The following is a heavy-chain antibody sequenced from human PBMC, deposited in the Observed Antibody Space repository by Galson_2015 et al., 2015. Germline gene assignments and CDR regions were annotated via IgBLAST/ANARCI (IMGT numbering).Heavy chain of an antibody. CDR2: INLDGREK. V-gene: IGHV3-7*01. J-gene: IGHJ3*01. CDR3: ARGGGATFTTGVFDF. Sequence: SLRLSCAASGFTFSDYWMSWVRQAPGKGLEWVANINLDGREKYYVDSVQGRVTVSRDNAKNSLYLQMNSLRDEDTAMFYCARGGGATFTTGVFDFWGQGTMVTVSS. D-gene: IGHD5-24*01. CDR1: GFTFSDYW.